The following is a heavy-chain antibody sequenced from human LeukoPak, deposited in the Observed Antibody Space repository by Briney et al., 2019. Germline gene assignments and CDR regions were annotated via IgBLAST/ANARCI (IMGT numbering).Heavy chain of an antibody. Sequence: GGSLRLSCAASGYTFSSYSMNWVRQAPGKGLEWVSSISSSSSYIYYADSVKGRFTISRDNAKNSLYLQMNSLRAEDTAVYYCARELSGTTSYYFDYWGQGTLVTVSS. D-gene: IGHD1-7*01. J-gene: IGHJ4*02. V-gene: IGHV3-21*01. CDR2: ISSSSSYI. CDR1: GYTFSSYS. CDR3: ARELSGTTSYYFDY.